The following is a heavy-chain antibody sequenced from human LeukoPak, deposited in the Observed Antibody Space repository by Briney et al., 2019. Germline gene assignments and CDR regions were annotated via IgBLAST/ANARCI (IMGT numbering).Heavy chain of an antibody. V-gene: IGHV3-30*04. CDR3: ARDVNKVVVSTFDY. D-gene: IGHD3-22*01. CDR2: ISYDGSNK. J-gene: IGHJ4*02. CDR1: GFTFSSYA. Sequence: GGSLRLSCAASGFTFSSYAMHWVRQAPGKGLEWVAVISYDGSNKYYADSVKGRFTISRDNSKNTLYLQMNSLRAEDTAVYYCARDVNKVVVSTFDYWGQGTLVTVSS.